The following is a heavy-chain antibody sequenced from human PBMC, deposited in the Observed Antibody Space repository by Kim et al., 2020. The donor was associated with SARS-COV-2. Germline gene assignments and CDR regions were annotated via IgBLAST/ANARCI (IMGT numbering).Heavy chain of an antibody. D-gene: IGHD4-17*01. CDR2: IYPGDSDT. J-gene: IGHJ6*02. Sequence: GESLKISCKGSGYSFTSYWIGWVRQMPGKGLEWMGIIYPGDSDTRYSPSFQGQVTISADKSISTAYLQWSSLKASDTAMYYCARGLRLDYYYYYGMDVWGRGTTVTVSS. CDR3: ARGLRLDYYYYYGMDV. V-gene: IGHV5-51*01. CDR1: GYSFTSYW.